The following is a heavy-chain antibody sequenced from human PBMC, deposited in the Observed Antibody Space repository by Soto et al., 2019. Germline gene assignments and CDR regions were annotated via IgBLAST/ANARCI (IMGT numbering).Heavy chain of an antibody. CDR1: GGSISSYY. CDR2: IYYSGNT. V-gene: IGHV4-59*08. CDR3: ARHQSHSSSYVDP. J-gene: IGHJ5*02. D-gene: IGHD6-13*01. Sequence: PSETLSLTCTVSGGSISSYYWSWIRQPPGKGLEWIGYIYYSGNTYYNPSLKSRVTISVDTSKNQFSLKLSSVTAADTAVYYCARHQSHSSSYVDPWGQGTLVTVSS.